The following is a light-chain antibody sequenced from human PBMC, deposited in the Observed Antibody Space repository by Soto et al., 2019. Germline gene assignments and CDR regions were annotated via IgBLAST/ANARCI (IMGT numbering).Light chain of an antibody. CDR2: GNS. V-gene: IGLV1-40*01. Sequence: QSVLTQPHSVSGAPGQRVTISCTGSSSNIGAGYDVHWYQQLPGTAPKLLIYGNSNRPSGVPDRFSGSKSGTSASLAINGLQAEDEAEYYCQSYDSSLSGSVFGGGTKLTVL. CDR1: SSNIGAGYD. J-gene: IGLJ2*01. CDR3: QSYDSSLSGSV.